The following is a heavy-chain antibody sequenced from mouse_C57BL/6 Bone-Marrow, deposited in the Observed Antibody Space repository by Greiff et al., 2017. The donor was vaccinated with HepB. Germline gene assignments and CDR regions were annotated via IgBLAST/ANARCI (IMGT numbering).Heavy chain of an antibody. CDR1: GFTFSSYA. V-gene: IGHV5-9-1*02. J-gene: IGHJ4*01. CDR2: ISSGGDYI. CDR3: TREGITTVVAEGAMDY. D-gene: IGHD1-1*01. Sequence: EVQVVESGEGLVKPGGSLKLSCAASGFTFSSYAMSWVRQTPEKRLEWVAYISSGGDYIYYADTVKGRFTISRDNARNTLYLQMSSLKSEDTAMYYCTREGITTVVAEGAMDYWGQGTSVTVSS.